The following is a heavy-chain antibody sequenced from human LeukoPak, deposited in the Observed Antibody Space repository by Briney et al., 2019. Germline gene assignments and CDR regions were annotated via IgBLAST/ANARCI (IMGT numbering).Heavy chain of an antibody. V-gene: IGHV3-23*01. CDR1: GFTFSTYA. CDR3: AKSAIAVRQMMTTGTAFDI. Sequence: GGSLRLSCADSGFTFSTYAMTWVRQAPGKGVEWVSAISGSGGTTYYADSVKGRVTISRENSKKTLFFQMNSLRAEDTAVYYCAKSAIAVRQMMTTGTAFDIWGQGTMVTVSS. J-gene: IGHJ3*02. D-gene: IGHD4-17*01. CDR2: ISGSGGTT.